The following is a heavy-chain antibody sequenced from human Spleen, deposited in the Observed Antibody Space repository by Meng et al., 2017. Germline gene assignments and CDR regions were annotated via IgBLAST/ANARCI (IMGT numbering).Heavy chain of an antibody. CDR1: GFTFDDYD. CDR2: STHKLNSFTI. J-gene: IGHJ2*01. V-gene: IGHV3-72*01. D-gene: IGHD3-16*01. CDR3: VRGGGSRGYWYFDL. Sequence: GESLKISCAASGFTFDDYDMSWVRQAPGKGLEWVGRSTHKLNSFTIDYAASVNGRFSISRDDSKNLLYLQMNTLKSEDTAVYYCVRGGGSRGYWYFDLWGRGTLVTVSS.